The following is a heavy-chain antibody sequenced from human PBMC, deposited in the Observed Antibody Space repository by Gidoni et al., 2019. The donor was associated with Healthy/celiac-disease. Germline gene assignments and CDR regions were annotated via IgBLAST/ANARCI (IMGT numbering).Heavy chain of an antibody. CDR2: IRSKAYGGTT. J-gene: IGHJ4*02. Sequence: EVQLVESGGGLVQPGWSLRLSCTASGFTFRDYAMSWVRQAPGKGLEWVGFIRSKAYGGTTEYAASVKGRFTISRDDSKSIAYLQMNSLKTEDTAVYYCTRYSSSWRLFDYWGQGTLVTVSS. D-gene: IGHD6-13*01. CDR1: GFTFRDYA. V-gene: IGHV3-49*04. CDR3: TRYSSSWRLFDY.